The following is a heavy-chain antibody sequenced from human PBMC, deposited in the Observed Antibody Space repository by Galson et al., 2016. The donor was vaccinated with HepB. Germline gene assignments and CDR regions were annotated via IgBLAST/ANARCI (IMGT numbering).Heavy chain of an antibody. CDR1: GSRFNTYW. D-gene: IGHD5-18*01. CDR2: IYPDDSDT. J-gene: IGHJ3*01. V-gene: IGHV5-51*01. CDR3: AADRGYNYEVVAFDV. Sequence: QSGAEVKKPGESLKIACKGSGSRFNTYWVGWVRQKPGIGLEWVGIIYPDDSDTRYSPSFQGQVTMSVDRSINTAYVEWSSLKVSDTAMYYCAADRGYNYEVVAFDVGGQGTMVTVSS.